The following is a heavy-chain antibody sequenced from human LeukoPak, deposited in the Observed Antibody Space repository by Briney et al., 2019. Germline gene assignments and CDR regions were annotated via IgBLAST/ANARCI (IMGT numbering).Heavy chain of an antibody. D-gene: IGHD2-15*01. J-gene: IGHJ4*02. CDR2: IYHSGST. CDR3: ARGILL. V-gene: IGHV4-38-2*01. Sequence: SETLSLTCAVSGDSINSGYYWGWIRQPPGKGLEYIGAIYHSGSTYYNPSLKSRVIISVDTSNNQFSLKLNSVTAADTAVYYCARGILLWGQGTLVTVSS. CDR1: GDSINSGYY.